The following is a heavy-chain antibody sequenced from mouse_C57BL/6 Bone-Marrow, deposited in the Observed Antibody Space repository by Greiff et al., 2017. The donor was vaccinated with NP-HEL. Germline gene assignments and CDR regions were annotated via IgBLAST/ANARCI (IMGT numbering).Heavy chain of an antibody. CDR3: ATKGDGYYLFMDY. D-gene: IGHD2-3*01. CDR1: GYTFTSYW. J-gene: IGHJ4*01. CDR2: IDPSDSYT. Sequence: QVHVKQPGAELVRPGTSVKLSCKASGYTFTSYWMHWVKQRPGQGLEWIGVIDPSDSYTNYNQKFKGKATLTVDTSSSTAYMQLSSLTSEDSAVYYCATKGDGYYLFMDYWGQGTSVTVSS. V-gene: IGHV1-59*01.